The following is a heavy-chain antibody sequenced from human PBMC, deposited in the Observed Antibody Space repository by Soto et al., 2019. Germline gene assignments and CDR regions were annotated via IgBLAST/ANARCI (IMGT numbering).Heavy chain of an antibody. V-gene: IGHV3-30*18. CDR2: ISYDGSNK. CDR1: GFTFSSYG. CDR3: AKDPGGWLRLSPYYFDY. Sequence: GGSLRLSCAASGFTFSSYGMHWVRQAPGKGLEWVAVISYDGSNKYYADSVKGRFTISRDNSKNTLYLQMNSLRAEDTAVYYCAKDPGGWLRLSPYYFDYWGQGTLVTVSS. J-gene: IGHJ4*02. D-gene: IGHD5-12*01.